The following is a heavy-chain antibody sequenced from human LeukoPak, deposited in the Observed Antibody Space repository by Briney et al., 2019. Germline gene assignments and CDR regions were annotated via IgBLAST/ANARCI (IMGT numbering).Heavy chain of an antibody. CDR3: ARDREPWYSYGPFDY. CDR1: GFTFSSYG. V-gene: IGHV3-33*01. D-gene: IGHD5-18*01. J-gene: IGHJ4*02. Sequence: GGSLRLSCAASGFTFSSYGMHWVRQAPGKGLEWVAVIWYDGSNKYYADSVKGRFTISRDNSKNALYLQMNSLRAEDTAVYYCARDREPWYSYGPFDYWGQGALVTVSS. CDR2: IWYDGSNK.